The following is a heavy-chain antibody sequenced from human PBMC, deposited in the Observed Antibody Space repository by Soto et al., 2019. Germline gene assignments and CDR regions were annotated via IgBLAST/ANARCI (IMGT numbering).Heavy chain of an antibody. Sequence: GESLKISCKGSGYSFTSYWISWVRQMPGKALEWMGRIDPSDSYTNYSPSFQGHVTISADKSISTAYLQWSSLKASDTAMYYCARHFTVNYYDSSGYIYYYYYGMDVWGQGTTVTVSS. CDR2: IDPSDSYT. V-gene: IGHV5-10-1*01. J-gene: IGHJ6*02. CDR1: GYSFTSYW. D-gene: IGHD3-22*01. CDR3: ARHFTVNYYDSSGYIYYYYYGMDV.